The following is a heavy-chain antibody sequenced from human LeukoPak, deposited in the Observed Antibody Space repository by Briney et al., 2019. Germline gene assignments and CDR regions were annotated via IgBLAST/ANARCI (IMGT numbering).Heavy chain of an antibody. CDR3: ARGIPPAYYYGMGV. V-gene: IGHV3-13*04. J-gene: IGHJ6*02. CDR2: VNTAGDT. Sequence: GGSLRLSCAASGFTFSSYDMHWVRQATGKGLEWVSAVNTAGDTYYPGSVKGRFTISRENAKNSLYLQMNSLRVGDTAVYYCARGIPPAYYYGMGVWGQGTTVTVSS. CDR1: GFTFSSYD.